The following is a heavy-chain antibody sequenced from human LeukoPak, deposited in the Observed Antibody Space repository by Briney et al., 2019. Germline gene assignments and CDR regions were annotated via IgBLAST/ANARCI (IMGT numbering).Heavy chain of an antibody. CDR2: IYTSGST. CDR1: GGSISSYY. J-gene: IGHJ5*02. V-gene: IGHV4-4*07. Sequence: SDTLSLTCTVSGGSISSYYWSWIRQPAGKGLEWIGRIYTSGSTNYNPSLKSRVTMSVDTSKNQFSLRLSSVNAADTAVYFCAREGTSGGLNWLDPWGQGTLVTVSS. CDR3: AREGTSGGLNWLDP. D-gene: IGHD3-10*01.